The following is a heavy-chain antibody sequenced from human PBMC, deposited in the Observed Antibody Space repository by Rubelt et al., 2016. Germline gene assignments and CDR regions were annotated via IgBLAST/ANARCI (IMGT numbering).Heavy chain of an antibody. J-gene: IGHJ3*02. Sequence: SSNGGSTYYADSVKGRFTISRDNSKNTLYLQMNSLRAEDTAVYYCAKDGSGYDSDDAFDIWGQGTMVTVSS. D-gene: IGHD5-12*01. CDR3: AKDGSGYDSDDAFDI. CDR2: SSNGGST. V-gene: IGHV3-64*04.